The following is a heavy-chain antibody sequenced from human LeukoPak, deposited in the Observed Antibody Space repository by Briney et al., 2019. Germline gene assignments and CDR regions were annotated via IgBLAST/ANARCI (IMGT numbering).Heavy chain of an antibody. CDR2: MFYSGST. CDR1: GGSISSRSHC. J-gene: IGHJ3*01. D-gene: IGHD3-22*01. Sequence: SETLSLTCTVSGGSISSRSHCWGWIRQPPGKGLEWIGTMFYSGSTYYNPSLKSRVAISVDTSENQFSLELNSVTAADTAVYYCAVAGVRYYDSSGLHAFDFWGRGTMVTVSS. CDR3: AVAGVRYYDSSGLHAFDF. V-gene: IGHV4-39*01.